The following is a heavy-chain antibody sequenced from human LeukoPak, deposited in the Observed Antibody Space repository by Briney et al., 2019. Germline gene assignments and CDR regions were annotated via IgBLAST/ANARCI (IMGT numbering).Heavy chain of an antibody. CDR3: ARARSGLDY. V-gene: IGHV4-59*01. CDR1: GGSISSYY. CDR2: IYYSGST. Sequence: SESLSLTSTVSGGSISSYYWSWIRLPPGKGLEWIGNIYYSGSTDYNPSLKSRVTISVDTSKNQFSLKLSSVTAADTAVYYCARARSGLDYWGQGTLVTVSS. D-gene: IGHD3-10*01. J-gene: IGHJ4*02.